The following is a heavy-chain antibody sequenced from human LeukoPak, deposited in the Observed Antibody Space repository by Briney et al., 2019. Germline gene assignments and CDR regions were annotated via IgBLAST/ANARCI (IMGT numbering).Heavy chain of an antibody. CDR2: IYHSGST. V-gene: IGHV4-30-2*01. CDR3: ARGVTRGTIFGVVIIPDSSPNWFDP. Sequence: SETLSLTCAVSGGSISSGGYSWSWIRQPPGKGLEWIGYIYHSGSTYYNPSLKSRVTISVDRSKNQFSLKLSSVTAADTAVYYCARGVTRGTIFGVVIIPDSSPNWFDPWGHGTLVTVSS. J-gene: IGHJ5*02. CDR1: GGSISSGGYS. D-gene: IGHD3-3*01.